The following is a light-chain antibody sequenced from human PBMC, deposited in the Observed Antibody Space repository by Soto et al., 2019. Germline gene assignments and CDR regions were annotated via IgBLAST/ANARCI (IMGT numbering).Light chain of an antibody. V-gene: IGKV3-20*01. Sequence: IVLTQSPGALSLSQGERDTISSRASQSVSGNNLVWYQQKPGQPPRLLIHGASNRATGIPDRFSGSGSGTDFTLTVCSLEPEDFALYFCQQYGNSLWTFGQGTKVDIK. CDR1: QSVSGNN. J-gene: IGKJ1*01. CDR2: GAS. CDR3: QQYGNSLWT.